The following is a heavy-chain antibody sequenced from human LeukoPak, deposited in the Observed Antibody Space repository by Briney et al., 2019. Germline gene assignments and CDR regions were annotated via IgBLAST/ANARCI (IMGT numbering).Heavy chain of an antibody. V-gene: IGHV3-23*01. CDR2: ISGSGGST. CDR1: GFTFSSYA. J-gene: IGHJ3*02. Sequence: PGGSLRLSCAASGFTFSSYAMSWVRQAPGKGLEWVSAISGSGGSTYYADSVKGRFTISRDNSKNTLYLQMNSLRADDTAIYYCARDYYYGSGSPPGDTFDIWGQGTMVTVSS. D-gene: IGHD3-10*01. CDR3: ARDYYYGSGSPPGDTFDI.